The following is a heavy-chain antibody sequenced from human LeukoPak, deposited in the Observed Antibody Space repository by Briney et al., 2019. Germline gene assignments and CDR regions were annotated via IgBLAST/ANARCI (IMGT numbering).Heavy chain of an antibody. V-gene: IGHV4-39*01. CDR3: ARHVPGSGWPRFCDY. CDR2: IYHSGTT. Sequence: SETLSLTCTVSGGSISNSIYYWGWVRQPPGKGLEWIGSIYHSGTTYYSPSLKSRVTMSVDTSKNQFSLKLTSVTAADTAVYYCARHVPGSGWPRFCDYWGQGTLVTVSS. CDR1: GGSISNSIYY. J-gene: IGHJ4*02. D-gene: IGHD6-19*01.